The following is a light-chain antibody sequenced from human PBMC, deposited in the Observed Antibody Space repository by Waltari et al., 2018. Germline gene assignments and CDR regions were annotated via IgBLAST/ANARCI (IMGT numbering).Light chain of an antibody. CDR2: WAS. V-gene: IGKV4-1*01. J-gene: IGKJ1*01. CDR3: QQYYTTPWT. CDR1: QSVLFSTNNKNF. Sequence: DIVMTQSPDSLAVSLGERAAINCKSSQSVLFSTNNKNFLAWYQQKPGQPPKLLIYWASTREYWVPDRFSGSGSGTDFTLTISSLQAEDVAVYYCQQYYTTPWTFGQGTKVEIK.